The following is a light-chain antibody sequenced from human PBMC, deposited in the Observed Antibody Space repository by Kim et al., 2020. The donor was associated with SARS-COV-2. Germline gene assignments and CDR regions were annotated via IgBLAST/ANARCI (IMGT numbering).Light chain of an antibody. CDR2: AGS. CDR1: QSVGSKY. CDR3: QQYSSSPPLIT. V-gene: IGKV3-20*01. J-gene: IGKJ3*01. Sequence: DIVLTQFPGTLSLSLGERATLSCRASQSVGSKYLAWYQQKLGQPPRLLIYAGSSRATGIPDRFSGSGSETDFTLTISRLEPEDFAVYYCQQYSSSPPLITFGPGTKVDIK.